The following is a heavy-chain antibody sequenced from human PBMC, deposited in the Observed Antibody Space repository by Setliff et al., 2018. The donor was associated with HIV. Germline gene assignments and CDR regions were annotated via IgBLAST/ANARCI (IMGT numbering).Heavy chain of an antibody. D-gene: IGHD3-10*01. Sequence: SETLSLTCAVYGGSFSAYYWSWIRQPPGKGLEWIGEINHSGSTNYNPSLKTRVTIMVDTSKNQFSLKLNSVTAADTAVYYCARHVRYSGSGSYSFDYWGQGTLVTVSS. V-gene: IGHV4-34*01. CDR1: GGSFSAYY. CDR3: ARHVRYSGSGSYSFDY. CDR2: INHSGST. J-gene: IGHJ4*02.